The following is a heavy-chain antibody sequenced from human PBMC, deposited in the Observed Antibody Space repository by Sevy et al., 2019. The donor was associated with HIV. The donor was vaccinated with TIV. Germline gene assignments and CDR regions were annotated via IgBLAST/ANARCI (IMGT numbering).Heavy chain of an antibody. CDR1: GFTFSSYA. CDR3: GTPGNYVDMDV. CDR2: ISYDGSNK. V-gene: IGHV3-30-3*01. D-gene: IGHD1-1*01. J-gene: IGHJ6*03. Sequence: GGSLRLSCAASGFTFSSYAMHWVRQAPGKGLEWVAVISYDGSNKYYADSVKGRFTISRDNSKNTLYLQMNSLRAEDTAVYYCGTPGNYVDMDVWGKGTTVTVSS.